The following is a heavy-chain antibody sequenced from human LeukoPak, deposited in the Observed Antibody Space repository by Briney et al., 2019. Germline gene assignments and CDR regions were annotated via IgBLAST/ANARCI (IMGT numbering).Heavy chain of an antibody. D-gene: IGHD6-6*01. J-gene: IGHJ5*02. V-gene: IGHV4-39*01. Sequence: SETLSLTCTVSGGSISSSTYYWGWIRQPPGKGLEWIGSGYKSGSTYYNPSLKRRVTISVDTSKNQFSLKLSSVTAADTAVYYCARHRGSSSEFDPWGLGTLVTISS. CDR2: GYKSGST. CDR3: ARHRGSSSEFDP. CDR1: GGSISSSTYY.